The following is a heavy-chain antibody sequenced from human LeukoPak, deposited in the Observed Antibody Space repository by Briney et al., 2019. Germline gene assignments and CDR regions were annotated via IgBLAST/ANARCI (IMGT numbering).Heavy chain of an antibody. J-gene: IGHJ4*02. Sequence: GGSLRLSCAASGFTFSGYAMSGVRQAPGKGLEWVSPISGSGGSTYYADSVKGRFTISRDNSKNTLYLQMNSLRAEDTAVYYCAKDRWAVAVAGLNDYWGQGTLVTVSS. CDR2: ISGSGGST. CDR3: AKDRWAVAVAGLNDY. CDR1: GFTFSGYA. V-gene: IGHV3-23*01. D-gene: IGHD6-19*01.